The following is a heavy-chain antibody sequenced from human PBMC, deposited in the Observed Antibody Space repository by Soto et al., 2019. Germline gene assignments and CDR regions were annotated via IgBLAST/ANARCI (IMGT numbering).Heavy chain of an antibody. CDR3: ARGYSDYDDYFDY. Sequence: EVQLVESGGGLVQPGGSLRLSCAASGFSFSSYWMGWVRQAPGKGLEWVANIKQDGSEKYYVDSVKGRFTISRDNAKKSLYLQMNSLRAEDTAVYYCARGYSDYDDYFDYWGQGTLVTVSS. D-gene: IGHD5-12*01. V-gene: IGHV3-7*01. CDR2: IKQDGSEK. J-gene: IGHJ4*02. CDR1: GFSFSSYW.